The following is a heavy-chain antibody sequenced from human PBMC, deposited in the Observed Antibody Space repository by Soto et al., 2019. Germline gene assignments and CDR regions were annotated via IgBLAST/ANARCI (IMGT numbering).Heavy chain of an antibody. CDR2: ISGNGASA. CDR3: GKERRGSGWSVCNF. J-gene: IGHJ4*02. CDR1: GFTFSDYA. V-gene: IGHV3-23*01. Sequence: VQLLESGGGLVQPGGSLRLSRAASGFTFSDYAMNWVRQAPGKGLEWVSDISGNGASARYADSVKGRFTISRDNSKNTLYLQMNSLRVDDTAVYYCGKERRGSGWSVCNFWGQGTLVTVSS. D-gene: IGHD6-19*01.